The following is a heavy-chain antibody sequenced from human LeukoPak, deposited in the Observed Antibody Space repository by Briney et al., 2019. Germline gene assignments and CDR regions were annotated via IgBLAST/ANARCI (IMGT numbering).Heavy chain of an antibody. V-gene: IGHV4-4*02. J-gene: IGHJ4*02. Sequence: SSETLSLTCAVSGGSISSSNWWSWVRQPPGKGLEWIGEIYHSGSTNYNPSLKSRVTISVDKSKNQFSLKLSSVTAADTAVYYCARDGYKQGYFDYWGQGTLVTVSS. CDR3: ARDGYKQGYFDY. CDR1: GGSISSSNW. D-gene: IGHD5-24*01. CDR2: IYHSGST.